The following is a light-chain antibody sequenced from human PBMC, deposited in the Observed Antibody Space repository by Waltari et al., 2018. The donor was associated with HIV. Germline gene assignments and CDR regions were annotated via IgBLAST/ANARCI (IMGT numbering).Light chain of an antibody. J-gene: IGLJ2*01. CDR1: SSDVGGYNY. CDR2: DVS. Sequence: QSALTQPRSVSGSPGQSVTISCNGTSSDVGGYNYVSWYQHHPGKAPKLMIYDVSRRPSGVPDRFSASKSDNTASLTISGLQAEDEADYYCCSYAGTYSFVIFGGGTELTVL. CDR3: CSYAGTYSFVI. V-gene: IGLV2-11*01.